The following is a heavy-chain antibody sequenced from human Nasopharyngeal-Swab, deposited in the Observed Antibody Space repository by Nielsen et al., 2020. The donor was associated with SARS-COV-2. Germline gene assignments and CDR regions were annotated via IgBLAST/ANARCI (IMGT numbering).Heavy chain of an antibody. CDR3: ARDDSSESYYYGMDV. CDR1: GFTFSDYY. Sequence: GESLKISCAASGFTFSDYYMTWIRQAPGKGLEWVSYISSSGSYTNYADSVKGRFTISRDNAKNSLYLQMNSLRAEDTAVYYCARDDSSESYYYGMDVWGQGTTVTVSS. D-gene: IGHD3-22*01. V-gene: IGHV3-11*06. CDR2: ISSSGSYT. J-gene: IGHJ6*02.